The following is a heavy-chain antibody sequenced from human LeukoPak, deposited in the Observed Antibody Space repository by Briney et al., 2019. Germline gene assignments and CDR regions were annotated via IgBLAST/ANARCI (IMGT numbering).Heavy chain of an antibody. J-gene: IGHJ4*02. CDR1: GDSISSSYW. CDR3: AREWAGTDY. CDR2: IFHSGNT. V-gene: IGHV4-4*02. Sequence: SGTLSLTCAVSGDSISSSYWWSWVRQPPGKGLDWIGEIFHSGNTNYNPPLKSRVTISVDKSKNQFSLKLSSVTAADTAVYYCAREWAGTDYWGQGTLVTVS. D-gene: IGHD1-1*01.